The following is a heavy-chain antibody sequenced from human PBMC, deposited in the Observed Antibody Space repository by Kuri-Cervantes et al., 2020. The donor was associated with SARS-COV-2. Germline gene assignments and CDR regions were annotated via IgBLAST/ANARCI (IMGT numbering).Heavy chain of an antibody. CDR3: ARDQTMIVAHDAFDI. CDR1: GFTFSDYY. CDR2: ISSSGSTI. V-gene: IGHV3-11*04. J-gene: IGHJ3*02. Sequence: GGSLRLSCAASGFTFSDYYMTWIRQAPGKGLEWVSYISSSGSTIYYADSVKGRFTISRDNSKNTLYLQMNSLRAEDTAVYYCARDQTMIVAHDAFDIWGQGTMVTVSS. D-gene: IGHD3-22*01.